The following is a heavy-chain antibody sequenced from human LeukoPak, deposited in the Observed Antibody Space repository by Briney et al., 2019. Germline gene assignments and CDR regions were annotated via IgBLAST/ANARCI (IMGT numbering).Heavy chain of an antibody. D-gene: IGHD3-22*01. J-gene: IGHJ4*02. CDR2: IHYSGSS. V-gene: IGHV4-59*01. CDR3: ARYDNSGSALEN. CDR1: GGSISGYY. Sequence: SETLSLTCTVSGGSISGYYWGWIRQPPGKGLEWIAYIHYSGSSKYSPSLKSRVTTSVDMPKNQFSLKLSSVTAADTAVYYCARYDNSGSALENWGQGTLVIVSS.